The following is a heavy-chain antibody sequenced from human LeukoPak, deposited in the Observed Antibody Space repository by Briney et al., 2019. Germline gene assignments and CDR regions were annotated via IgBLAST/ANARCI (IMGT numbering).Heavy chain of an antibody. CDR2: ISGNTFYT. CDR1: GFTFSDYY. D-gene: IGHD6-13*01. Sequence: PGGSLRLSCEASGFTFSDYYISWVRRAPGKGLEWISYISGNTFYTNYADSVKGRFTISRDNAKNSLYLQMNSLRADDTAVYYCARDGAAAGPDRADFDYWGQGTLVTVSS. V-gene: IGHV3-11*05. CDR3: ARDGAAAGPDRADFDY. J-gene: IGHJ4*02.